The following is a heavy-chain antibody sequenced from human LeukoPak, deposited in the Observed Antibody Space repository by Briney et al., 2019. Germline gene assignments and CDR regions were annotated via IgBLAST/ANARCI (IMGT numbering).Heavy chain of an antibody. D-gene: IGHD5-12*01. J-gene: IGHJ4*02. CDR2: IYPGDSDT. V-gene: IGHV5-51*01. CDR1: GYSFTSYW. CDR3: ARAYIVATGYFDY. Sequence: GDSLKISCKGSGYSFTSYWIGWVRQMPGKGLEWMGIIYPGDSDTRYSPSFQGQVTISADKSISTAYLQWSSLKASDTAMYYCARAYIVATGYFDYWGQGTLVTVSS.